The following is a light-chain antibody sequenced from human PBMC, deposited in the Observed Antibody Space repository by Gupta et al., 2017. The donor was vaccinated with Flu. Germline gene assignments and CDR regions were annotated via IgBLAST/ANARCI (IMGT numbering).Light chain of an antibody. CDR1: ALPKQY. CDR2: KDT. Sequence: YQLTQPPAMSVSPGQTATIPCSGTALPKQYVYWYRQRPGQAPVLLIYKDTERASGIPDRISGSRSGTRVTLTIRAVQTEDEADYYCQSADITGASRVFGGGTKL. CDR3: QSADITGASRV. J-gene: IGLJ3*02. V-gene: IGLV3-25*02.